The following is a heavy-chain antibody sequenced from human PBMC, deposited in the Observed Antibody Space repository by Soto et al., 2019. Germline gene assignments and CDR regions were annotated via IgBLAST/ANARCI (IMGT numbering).Heavy chain of an antibody. V-gene: IGHV3-30*18. CDR3: AKDKERFWSGYPYYFDY. CDR1: GFTFSSYG. D-gene: IGHD3-3*01. Sequence: GGSLRLSCAASGFTFSSYGMHWVRQAPGKGLEWVAVISYDGSNKYYADSVKGRFTISRDNSKNTLYLQMNSLRAEDTAVYYCAKDKERFWSGYPYYFDYWGQGTLVTVSS. CDR2: ISYDGSNK. J-gene: IGHJ4*02.